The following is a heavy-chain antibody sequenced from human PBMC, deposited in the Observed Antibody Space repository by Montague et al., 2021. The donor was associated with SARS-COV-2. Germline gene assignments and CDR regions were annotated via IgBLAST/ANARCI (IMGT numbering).Heavy chain of an antibody. Sequence: SETLSLTCAVYGGSFSGYYWSWIRQPPGKGLEWIGEINHSGSTNYNSSLKSRVTISVDTSKNQFSLKLSSVTAADTAVYYCARGHLDPFDYWGQGTLVTVSS. V-gene: IGHV4-34*01. J-gene: IGHJ4*02. CDR2: INHSGST. CDR1: GGSFSGYY. CDR3: ARGHLDPFDY.